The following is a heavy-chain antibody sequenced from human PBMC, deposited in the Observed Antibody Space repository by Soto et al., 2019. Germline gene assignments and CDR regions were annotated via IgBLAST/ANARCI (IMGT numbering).Heavy chain of an antibody. J-gene: IGHJ6*02. Sequence: QVQLVQSGAEVKKPGSSVKVSCKASGLIFSSYAISWVRQAPGQGLEWVGGILPIFGTTNYAQRFKGRVTITADTSTTTTYLDLSSLRSEDTAVYFCGRGANFDISTGKGDSFRGRDVWGHGTTVTVSS. CDR1: GLIFSSYA. CDR3: GRGANFDISTGKGDSFRGRDV. D-gene: IGHD3-9*01. V-gene: IGHV1-69*06. CDR2: ILPIFGTT.